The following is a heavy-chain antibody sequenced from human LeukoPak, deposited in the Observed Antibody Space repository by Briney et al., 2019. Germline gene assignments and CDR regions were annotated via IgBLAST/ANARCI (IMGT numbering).Heavy chain of an antibody. CDR3: ARAKRNGFDI. J-gene: IGHJ3*02. CDR1: GFTFSSYG. Sequence: GGSLRLSCAASGFTFSSYGMSWVRQAPGKGLEWVANIKQDGSEKYYVDSVKGRFTISRDNAKNSLYLQMNSLRAEDTAVYYCARAKRNGFDIWGQGTMVTVSS. V-gene: IGHV3-7*04. CDR2: IKQDGSEK.